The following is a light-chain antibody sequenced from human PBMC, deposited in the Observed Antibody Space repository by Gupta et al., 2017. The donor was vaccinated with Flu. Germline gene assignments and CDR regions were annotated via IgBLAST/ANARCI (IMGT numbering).Light chain of an antibody. J-gene: IGLJ3*02. V-gene: IGLV2-8*01. CDR2: EVT. Sequence: SVTISCTRSNNDVGAYNSVAWYQQYPGRAPKLLIYEVTKRPSGGPDRFSDSKSGNTASLTVSVLQADEEAVYYCFSHAGNFNVMFGGGTKLTVV. CDR1: NNDVGAYNS. CDR3: FSHAGNFNVM.